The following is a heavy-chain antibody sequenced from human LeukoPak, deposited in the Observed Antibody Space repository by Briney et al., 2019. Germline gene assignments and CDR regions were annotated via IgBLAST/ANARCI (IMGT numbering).Heavy chain of an antibody. Sequence: PSEALSLTCAVYGGSFSGYYWSWIRQPPGKGLEWIGEINHSGSTNYNPSLKSRVTISVDTSKNQFSLKLSSVTAADTAVYYCARGTAAAGTFWFDPWGQGTLVTVSS. CDR1: GGSFSGYY. J-gene: IGHJ5*02. V-gene: IGHV4-34*01. D-gene: IGHD6-13*01. CDR3: ARGTAAAGTFWFDP. CDR2: INHSGST.